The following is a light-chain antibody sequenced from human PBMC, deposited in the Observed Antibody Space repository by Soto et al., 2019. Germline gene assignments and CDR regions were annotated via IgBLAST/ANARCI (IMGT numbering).Light chain of an antibody. J-gene: IGKJ2*01. CDR2: DAD. V-gene: IGKV1-33*01. CDR3: QQYDDVPYT. Sequence: DIQMTQSPSSLSASVGDRVIITCQATHDIGNYLNWYQQKPGKAPKLLIHDADNSEVGVTARFRGSGSGTHFSFTISSLQPEDIATYYCQQYDDVPYTFGQGTKVDIK. CDR1: HDIGNY.